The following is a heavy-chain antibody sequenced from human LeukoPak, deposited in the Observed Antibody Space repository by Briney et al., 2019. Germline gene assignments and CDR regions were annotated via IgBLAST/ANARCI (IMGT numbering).Heavy chain of an antibody. CDR1: GFTFSSYA. CDR3: TLGLGITGTFDY. CDR2: IRHDESNK. V-gene: IGHV3-30*02. J-gene: IGHJ4*02. D-gene: IGHD1-20*01. Sequence: GGSLRLSCAASGFTFSSYAMHWVRQAPGKGLEWVAFIRHDESNKYYADSVRGRFTISRDNSKNTLSLQMNSLRAEDTAVYYCTLGLGITGTFDYWGQGTLVTVSS.